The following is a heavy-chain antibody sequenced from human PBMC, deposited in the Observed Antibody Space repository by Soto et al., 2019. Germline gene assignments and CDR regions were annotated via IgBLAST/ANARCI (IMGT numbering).Heavy chain of an antibody. J-gene: IGHJ4*02. CDR1: GFSLSDYG. CDR3: ARGRWQKYCANPYCFTFDS. CDR2: ISFDGGDT. Sequence: VQLVESGGGVVQPGRSLRLSCTASGFSLSDYGMHWVRQAPGKGLEWVAFISFDGGDTYYADSLRGRFTVSRDNSKVTLYLQVNSLRDDDTAVFYCARGRWQKYCANPYCFTFDSWGQGTLVTVSS. D-gene: IGHD2-21*01. V-gene: IGHV3-30*03.